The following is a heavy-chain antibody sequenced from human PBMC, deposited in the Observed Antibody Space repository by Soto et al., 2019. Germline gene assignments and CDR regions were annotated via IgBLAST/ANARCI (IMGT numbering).Heavy chain of an antibody. J-gene: IGHJ6*02. CDR2: INAGNGNT. Sequence: QVQLVQSGAEVKKPGASVKVSCKASGYTFTSYAMHWVRQAPGQRLEWMGWINAGNGNTKYSQKFQGRVTITRDTSASTAYMELSSLRSEDTAVYSWASEADTAMVTYYYYGMDVWGQGTTVTVSS. CDR3: ASEADTAMVTYYYYGMDV. CDR1: GYTFTSYA. V-gene: IGHV1-3*01. D-gene: IGHD5-18*01.